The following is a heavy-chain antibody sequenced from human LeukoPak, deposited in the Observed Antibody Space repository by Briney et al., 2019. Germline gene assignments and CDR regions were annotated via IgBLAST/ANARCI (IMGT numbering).Heavy chain of an antibody. J-gene: IGHJ4*02. CDR2: FYASGST. V-gene: IGHV4-4*07. CDR3: ARLHQSGTTDY. CDR1: GGSISGYY. D-gene: IGHD1-1*01. Sequence: KPSETLSLTCTVSGGSISGYYWSWVRQPVGKGLEWIGHFYASGSTNYNPSLKSRVSMSVDTSQKQFSLRLSSVTAADTALYYCARLHQSGTTDYWGQGILVTVSS.